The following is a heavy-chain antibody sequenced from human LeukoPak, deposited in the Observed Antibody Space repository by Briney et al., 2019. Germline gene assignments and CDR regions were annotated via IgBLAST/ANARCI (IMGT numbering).Heavy chain of an antibody. V-gene: IGHV1-18*01. Sequence: GASVKVSCRASGYTFRSYGISWVRQAPGQGLEWMGWISPYSGSTNYPQKFQGRVTVTTDTSTSTAYMELRSLRSDDTAVYFCARALREYSSSWFSDLWGQGTLVTVSS. CDR3: ARALREYSSSWFSDL. CDR1: GYTFRSYG. J-gene: IGHJ5*02. CDR2: ISPYSGST. D-gene: IGHD6-13*01.